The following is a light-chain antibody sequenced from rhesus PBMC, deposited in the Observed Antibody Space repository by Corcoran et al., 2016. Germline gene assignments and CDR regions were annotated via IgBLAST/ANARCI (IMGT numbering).Light chain of an antibody. CDR1: QSISSW. V-gene: IGKV1-22*01. J-gene: IGKJ1*01. CDR3: LQYSSSPWT. Sequence: DIQMTQSPSSLSASVGDTVTITCRASQSISSWLAWYQQKPGKAPKLLIYKASSLQSGVPSRFSGSGAGKDFTLTSSSLQPEEFATYYCLQYSSSPWTFGKGTKVEIK. CDR2: KAS.